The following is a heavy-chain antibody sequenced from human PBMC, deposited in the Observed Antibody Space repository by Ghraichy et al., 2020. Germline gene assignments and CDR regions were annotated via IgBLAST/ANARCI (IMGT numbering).Heavy chain of an antibody. D-gene: IGHD1-1*01. CDR3: ARGNPTMNDYFDS. Sequence: SETLSLTYGVEARAFRPCSGDWICQLQGTGMKWIAEVSHSGRTDYTPSLKSRVTISVDTSKSEFSLKMTSVTAADTAIYYCARGNPTMNDYFDSWGKGTLVTVSS. J-gene: IGHJ4*02. CDR1: ARAFRPCS. CDR2: VSHSGRT. V-gene: IGHV4-34*01.